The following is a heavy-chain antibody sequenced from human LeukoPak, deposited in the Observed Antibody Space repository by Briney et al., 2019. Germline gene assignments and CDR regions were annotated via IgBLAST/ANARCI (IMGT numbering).Heavy chain of an antibody. D-gene: IGHD1-26*01. Sequence: SETLSLTCTVSGGSISSYYWSWTRQPPGKGLEWIGYIYYSGSTNYNPSLKSRVTMSVDTSKNQFSLKLSSVTAADTAVYYCARENSGSYREFDYWGQGTLVTVSS. CDR1: GGSISSYY. J-gene: IGHJ4*02. V-gene: IGHV4-59*12. CDR3: ARENSGSYREFDY. CDR2: IYYSGST.